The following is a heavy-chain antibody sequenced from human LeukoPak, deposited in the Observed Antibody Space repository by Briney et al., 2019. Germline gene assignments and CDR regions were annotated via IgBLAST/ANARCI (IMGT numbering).Heavy chain of an antibody. CDR1: GGTFSSYT. CDR2: INPNSGGT. D-gene: IGHD3-22*01. J-gene: IGHJ3*02. CDR3: ARGYYYDSSWYAFDI. Sequence: ASVKVSCKASGGTFSSYTISWVRQAPGQGLEWMGRINPNSGGTNYAQKFQGRVTMTRDTSISTAYMELSRLRSDDTAVYYCARGYYYDSSWYAFDIWGQGTMVTVSS. V-gene: IGHV1-2*06.